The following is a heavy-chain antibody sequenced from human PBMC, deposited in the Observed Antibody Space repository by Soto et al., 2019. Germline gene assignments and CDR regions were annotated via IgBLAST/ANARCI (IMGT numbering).Heavy chain of an antibody. CDR3: ARGRFLEWLSFNYYYYYGMDV. D-gene: IGHD3-3*01. CDR1: GYTFTSYD. Sequence: ASVKVSCKASGYTFTSYDINWVRQATGQGLEWMGWMNPNSGNTGYAQKFQGRVTMTRNTSISTAYMELSSLRSGDTAVYYCARGRFLEWLSFNYYYYYGMDVWGQGTTVTVSS. V-gene: IGHV1-8*01. CDR2: MNPNSGNT. J-gene: IGHJ6*02.